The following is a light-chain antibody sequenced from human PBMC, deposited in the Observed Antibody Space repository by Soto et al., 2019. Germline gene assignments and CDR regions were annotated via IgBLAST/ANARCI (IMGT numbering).Light chain of an antibody. Sequence: EIVLTQSPGTLSLSPGERATLSCRASQSVSSSYLAWYQQKPGQAPRLLIYGASSRATGIPDRFRGSGSGTDFTLTISRLEPEDFAVYYCQQYVSSSLTFGGGTKVEIK. V-gene: IGKV3-20*01. J-gene: IGKJ4*01. CDR2: GAS. CDR3: QQYVSSSLT. CDR1: QSVSSSY.